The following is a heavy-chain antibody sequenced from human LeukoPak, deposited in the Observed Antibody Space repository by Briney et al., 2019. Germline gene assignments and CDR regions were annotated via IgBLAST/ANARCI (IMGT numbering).Heavy chain of an antibody. D-gene: IGHD1-1*01. Sequence: SETLSLTCTVSGGSISSFYWSWIRQPPGKGLEWIGYIYYSGSTNYNPSLKSRVTISVDTSKNQFSLRLSSVTAADTAVYYCARHNDDGSDFFDYWGQGTLVTVSS. J-gene: IGHJ4*02. CDR2: IYYSGST. CDR3: ARHNDDGSDFFDY. V-gene: IGHV4-59*08. CDR1: GGSISSFY.